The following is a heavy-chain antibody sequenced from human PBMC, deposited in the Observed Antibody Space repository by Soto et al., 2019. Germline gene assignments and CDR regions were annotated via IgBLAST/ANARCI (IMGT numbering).Heavy chain of an antibody. CDR2: XSSNGXST. CDR1: RFTFTSYA. Sequence: XXSLRLSCAASRFTFTSYAMHWVRQAPGRGLEYASDXSSNGXSTYYATSVKGXFTISRDXXKNTLYLKMGSLTDQDTDVYYCARDPGRYPFDYWGKGTLVTVYS. D-gene: IGHD1-26*01. V-gene: IGHV3-64*01. CDR3: ARDPGRYPFDY. J-gene: IGHJ4*02.